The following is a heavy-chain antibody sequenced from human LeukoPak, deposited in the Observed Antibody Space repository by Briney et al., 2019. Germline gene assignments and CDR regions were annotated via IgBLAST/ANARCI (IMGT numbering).Heavy chain of an antibody. D-gene: IGHD3-22*01. CDR3: ARSYYYDRKSGYFDY. J-gene: IGHJ4*02. V-gene: IGHV3-30*03. Sequence: PGGSLGLSCAASGFTFSSYGMHWVRQAPGKGLEWVAVISYDGSNKYYADSVKGRFTISRDNSKNTLYLQMNSLRAEDTAVYYCARSYYYDRKSGYFDYWGQGTLVTVSS. CDR2: ISYDGSNK. CDR1: GFTFSSYG.